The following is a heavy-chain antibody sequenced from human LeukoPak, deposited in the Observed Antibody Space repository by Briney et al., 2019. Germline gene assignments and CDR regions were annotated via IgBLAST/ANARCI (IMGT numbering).Heavy chain of an antibody. V-gene: IGHV1-2*02. Sequence: GASVKVSCKASGYTFTGYYMHWVRQAPGQGLEWMGWINPNSGVTNYAQKFQDRVTMTRNTSISTAYMELSRLRSDDTAVYYCARDSSGWYVVGGYWGQGTLVTVSS. CDR2: INPNSGVT. D-gene: IGHD6-19*01. J-gene: IGHJ4*02. CDR1: GYTFTGYY. CDR3: ARDSSGWYVVGGY.